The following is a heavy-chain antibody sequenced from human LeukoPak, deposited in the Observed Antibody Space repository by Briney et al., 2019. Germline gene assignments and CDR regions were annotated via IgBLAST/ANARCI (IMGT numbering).Heavy chain of an antibody. V-gene: IGHV4-4*02. D-gene: IGHD3-22*01. J-gene: IGHJ4*02. Sequence: SETLSLTCAVSGGSISSSNWWSWVRQPPGKGLEWIGEIYHSGSTNYNPSLKSRVTISVDKSKNQFSLKLSSVTAADTAVYYCARYSPLDYYYDSSGYSFDYWGQGTLVTVSS. CDR2: IYHSGST. CDR1: GGSISSSNW. CDR3: ARYSPLDYYYDSSGYSFDY.